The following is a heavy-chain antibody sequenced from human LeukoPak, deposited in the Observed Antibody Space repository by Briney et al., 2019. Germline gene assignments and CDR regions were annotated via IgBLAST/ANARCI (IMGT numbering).Heavy chain of an antibody. D-gene: IGHD2-2*01. Sequence: GGSLRLSCAASGFTFSSYAMHWVRQAPGKGLEWVAVISYDGSNKYYADSVKGRFTISRDNPKNTLYLQMNSLRAEDTAVYYCARECRTKVPAALCYFDYWGQGTLVTVSS. J-gene: IGHJ4*02. V-gene: IGHV3-30-3*01. CDR2: ISYDGSNK. CDR3: ARECRTKVPAALCYFDY. CDR1: GFTFSSYA.